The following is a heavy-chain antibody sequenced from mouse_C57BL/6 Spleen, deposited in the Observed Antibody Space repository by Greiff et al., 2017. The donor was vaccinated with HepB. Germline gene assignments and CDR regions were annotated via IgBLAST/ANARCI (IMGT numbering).Heavy chain of an antibody. J-gene: IGHJ1*03. CDR3: ASKNWDWYFDV. Sequence: EVQRVESGGGLVKPGGSLKLSCAASGFTFSDYGMHWVRQAPEKGLEWVAYISSGSSTIYYADTVKGRFTISRDNAKNTLFLQMTSLRSEDTAMYYCASKNWDWYFDVWGTGTTVTVSS. CDR2: ISSGSSTI. V-gene: IGHV5-17*01. CDR1: GFTFSDYG. D-gene: IGHD4-1*01.